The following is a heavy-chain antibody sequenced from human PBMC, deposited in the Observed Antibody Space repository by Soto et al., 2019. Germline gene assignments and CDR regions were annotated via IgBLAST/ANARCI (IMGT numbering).Heavy chain of an antibody. Sequence: VESGGGLVYPGGSLRLSCLASGFRFSDHSMIWVRKAPGKGLQWISYISSNSDTTYYADSVKGRFTVSRDNAKNALFLQMNSLRDDDTATYYCARLPKGSLVTAWGQGARVTVSS. D-gene: IGHD2-21*02. J-gene: IGHJ4*02. V-gene: IGHV3-48*02. CDR2: ISSNSDTT. CDR3: ARLPKGSLVTA. CDR1: GFRFSDHS.